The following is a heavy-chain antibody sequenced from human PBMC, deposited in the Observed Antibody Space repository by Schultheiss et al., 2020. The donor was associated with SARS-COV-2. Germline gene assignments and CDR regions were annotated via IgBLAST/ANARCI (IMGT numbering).Heavy chain of an antibody. Sequence: SETLSLTCTVSGGSISSGGYYWSWIRQHPGKGLEWIGSIYYSGSTYYNPSLKSRVTISVDTSKNHFSLKLSSVTAADTAVYYCARSSYYDFWSGYYWGQGTLVTVSS. D-gene: IGHD3-3*01. CDR3: ARSSYYDFWSGYY. J-gene: IGHJ4*02. V-gene: IGHV4-39*07. CDR2: IYYSGST. CDR1: GGSISSGGYY.